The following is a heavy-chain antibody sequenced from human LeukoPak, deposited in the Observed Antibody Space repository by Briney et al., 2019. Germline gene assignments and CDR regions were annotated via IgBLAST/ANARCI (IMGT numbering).Heavy chain of an antibody. CDR1: GYTFTSYY. CDR3: ARALGTLRGNIRSSGSYTRDY. V-gene: IGHV1-46*01. CDR2: INPSGGST. Sequence: ASVKVSCKASGYTFTSYYMHWVRQAPGQGLEWMGIINPSGGSTSYAQKFQGRVTMTRDMSTSTVYMELSSLRSEDTAVYYCARALGTLRGNIRSSGSYTRDYWGQGTLVTVSS. J-gene: IGHJ4*02. D-gene: IGHD1-26*01.